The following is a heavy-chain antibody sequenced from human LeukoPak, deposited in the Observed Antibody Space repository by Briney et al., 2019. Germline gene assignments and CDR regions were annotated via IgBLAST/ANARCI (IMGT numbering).Heavy chain of an antibody. D-gene: IGHD3-9*01. V-gene: IGHV5-51*01. J-gene: IGHJ4*02. CDR2: MYPGDSDI. Sequence: GESLKISCKGSGYGFSSYWIGWARQMPGKGLECMGMMYPGDSDIRYSPSFQGQVTISADKSITTAYLQWSSLQASDTAMYYCARATLDGPKYDIVTLVNWGQGTLVTVSS. CDR3: ARATLDGPKYDIVTLVN. CDR1: GYGFSSYW.